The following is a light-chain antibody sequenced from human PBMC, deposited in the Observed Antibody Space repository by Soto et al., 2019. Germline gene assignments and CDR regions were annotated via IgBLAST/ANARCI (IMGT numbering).Light chain of an antibody. V-gene: IGLV2-14*01. CDR2: DVR. CDR3: SSYTSSSIVV. CDR1: SSDIGGYNF. Sequence: QSVLTQPDSVSGSPGQSITISCTGTSSDIGGYNFVSWYQQHPGKAPKLMIFDVRYRPSGVSNRFSGSKSGTTASLTISGLQAEDEADYYSSSYTSSSIVVFGGGTQLTVL. J-gene: IGLJ2*01.